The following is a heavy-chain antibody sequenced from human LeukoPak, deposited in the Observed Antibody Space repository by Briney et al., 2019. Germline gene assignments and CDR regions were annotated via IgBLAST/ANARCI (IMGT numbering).Heavy chain of an antibody. CDR3: ARDGVGVTTNLVYYYMDV. V-gene: IGHV4-61*02. Sequence: SETLSLTCTVSGGSISSGSYYWSWIRQPAGKGLEWIGRIYTSGSTNYNPSLKSRVTISVDTSKNQFSLKLSSVTAADTAVYCARDGVGVTTNLVYYYMDVWGKGTTVTVSS. CDR2: IYTSGST. J-gene: IGHJ6*03. D-gene: IGHD4-17*01. CDR1: GGSISSGSYY.